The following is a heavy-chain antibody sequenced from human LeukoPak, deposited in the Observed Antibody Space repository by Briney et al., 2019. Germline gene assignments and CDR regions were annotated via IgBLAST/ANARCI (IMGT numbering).Heavy chain of an antibody. CDR2: ISWDSGSK. CDR3: TRGCTVSSCFGAYYYYGMDV. CDR1: GFTFDDYS. D-gene: IGHD2-15*01. J-gene: IGHJ6*02. V-gene: IGHV3-43*01. Sequence: GGSLRLSCEATGFTFDDYSMHWVRQVPGKGLEWVSLISWDSGSKYYAESVKGRFTVSRDNTENFLYLQMTSLTPEDSGFYYCTRGCTVSSCFGAYYYYGMDVWGQGTTVTVSS.